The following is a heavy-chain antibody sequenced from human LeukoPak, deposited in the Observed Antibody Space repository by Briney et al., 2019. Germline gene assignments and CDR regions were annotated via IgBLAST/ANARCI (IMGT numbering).Heavy chain of an antibody. J-gene: IGHJ5*02. CDR3: AREGFRVHWFDP. CDR2: IYYSGST. CDR1: GGSISSYY. Sequence: SETLSLTCTVSGGSISSYYWSWIRQPPGKGLEWIGYIYYSGSTNYNPSLKSRVTISVDTSKNQFSLKLSSVTAADTAVYYCAREGFRVHWFDPWGQGTLSPSSQ. D-gene: IGHD2-2*01. V-gene: IGHV4-59*01.